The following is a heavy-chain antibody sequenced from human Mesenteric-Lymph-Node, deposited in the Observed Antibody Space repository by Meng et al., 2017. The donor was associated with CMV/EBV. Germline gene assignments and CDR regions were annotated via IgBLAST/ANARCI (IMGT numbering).Heavy chain of an antibody. CDR3: ARGGIPSPFDN. CDR2: IYNGGTT. Sequence: GSLRLSCTVSGDSISSYYWSWIRQPPGKGLEWIGYIYNGGTTNYNPSLKSRVTMSVDTSKNQFSLNLNSVTTADTAVYYCARGGIPSPFDNWGQGTLVTVSS. D-gene: IGHD3-16*01. CDR1: GDSISSYY. J-gene: IGHJ4*02. V-gene: IGHV4-59*01.